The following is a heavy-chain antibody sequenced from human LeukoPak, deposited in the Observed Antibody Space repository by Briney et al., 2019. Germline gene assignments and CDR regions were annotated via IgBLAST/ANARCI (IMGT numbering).Heavy chain of an antibody. J-gene: IGHJ5*02. CDR3: ARDQDSSGRNWFDP. CDR2: IYYSGST. D-gene: IGHD3-22*01. CDR1: GGSISSGGYY. Sequence: TPSETLSLTCTVSGGSISSGGYYWSWIRQHPGKGLEWIRYIYYSGSTYYNPPLKSRVTISVDTSKNQFSLKLSSVTAADTAVYYCARDQDSSGRNWFDPWGQGTLVTVSS. V-gene: IGHV4-31*03.